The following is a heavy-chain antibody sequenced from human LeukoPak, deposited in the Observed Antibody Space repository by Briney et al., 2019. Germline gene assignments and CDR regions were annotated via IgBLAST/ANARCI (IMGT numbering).Heavy chain of an antibody. V-gene: IGHV4-39*07. D-gene: IGHD3-22*01. CDR1: GGSISSSGYY. CDR2: INHSGST. Sequence: SETLSLTCTVSGGSISSSGYYWSWIRQPPGKGLEWIGEINHSGSTNYNPSLKSRVTISVDTSKNQFSLKLSSVTAADTAVHYCARTLTMIVVVPAAQYFDYWGQGTLVTVSS. J-gene: IGHJ4*02. CDR3: ARTLTMIVVVPAAQYFDY.